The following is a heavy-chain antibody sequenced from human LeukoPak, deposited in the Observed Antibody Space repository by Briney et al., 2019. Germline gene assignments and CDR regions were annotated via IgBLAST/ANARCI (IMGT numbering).Heavy chain of an antibody. V-gene: IGHV3-11*01. CDR3: AREHSSSWADY. CDR1: GLTFSSYA. J-gene: IGHJ4*02. D-gene: IGHD6-13*01. Sequence: GGSLRLSCAVSGLTFSSYAMSWIRQAPGKGLEWVSYISSSGSTVYYAGSVKGRFTISRDNAQNSLYLQMNSLRTEDTAVYYCAREHSSSWADYWGPGTLVTVSS. CDR2: ISSSGSTV.